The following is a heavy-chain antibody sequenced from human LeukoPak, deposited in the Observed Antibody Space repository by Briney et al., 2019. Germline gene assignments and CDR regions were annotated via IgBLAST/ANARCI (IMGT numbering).Heavy chain of an antibody. Sequence: SETLSLTCTVSGGSISGYYWSWIRQPAGKGLEWIGHIYSSGTTNYNPSLKSRVTMSMDTSKNQFSLRLTSVTATDTAVYYCAREGSSAYAWFDPWGQGTLVTVSS. J-gene: IGHJ5*02. D-gene: IGHD3-22*01. CDR1: GGSISGYY. CDR3: AREGSSAYAWFDP. CDR2: IYSSGTT. V-gene: IGHV4-4*07.